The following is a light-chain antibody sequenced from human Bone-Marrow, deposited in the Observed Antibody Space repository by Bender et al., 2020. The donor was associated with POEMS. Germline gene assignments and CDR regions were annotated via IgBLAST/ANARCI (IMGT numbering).Light chain of an antibody. CDR3: SSCWNPNSVV. Sequence: QSALTQPASVSGSPGQSITMSCTGSNSDIGKYDYVSWHQHLPGKAPQLHIYDDNNPPSGVSNRFSGSKSGNAASQTISGLQSEDEAQYYCSSCWNPNSVVCGGGPKLSVL. CDR1: NSDIGKYDY. CDR2: DDN. J-gene: IGLJ2*01. V-gene: IGLV2-14*03.